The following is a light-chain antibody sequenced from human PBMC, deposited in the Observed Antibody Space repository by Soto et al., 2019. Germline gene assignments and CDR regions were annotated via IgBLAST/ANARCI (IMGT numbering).Light chain of an antibody. Sequence: DIRMTQSPSTLSASIGDRVTITCRASQSISNWVAWYQQKPGKAPKVVIYDASTLAGGVPSRFCGSASGTEYTFTMSGLQPDDFATYYCQHFNGYFGQGTKLEIK. CDR1: QSISNW. CDR3: QHFNGY. J-gene: IGKJ2*01. CDR2: DAS. V-gene: IGKV1-5*01.